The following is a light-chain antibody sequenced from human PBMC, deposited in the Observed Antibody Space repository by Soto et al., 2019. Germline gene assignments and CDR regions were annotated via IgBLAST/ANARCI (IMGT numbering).Light chain of an antibody. V-gene: IGKV3-20*01. J-gene: IGKJ2*01. Sequence: ENVLTQSPGTLSLSPGEKATLSCRASQSVRSTYLAWYQQKPGQAPRLLIYGASNMATGIPDRFSGSGSGAEFTLTISRLEPEDFAVYYCHQYGTSPYTFGQGTKLEIK. CDR2: GAS. CDR3: HQYGTSPYT. CDR1: QSVRSTY.